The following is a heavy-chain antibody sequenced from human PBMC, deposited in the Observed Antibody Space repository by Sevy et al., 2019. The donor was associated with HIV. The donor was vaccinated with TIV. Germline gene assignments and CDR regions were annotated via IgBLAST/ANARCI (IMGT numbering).Heavy chain of an antibody. V-gene: IGHV1-24*01. CDR3: ATDHRITGTTFGY. CDR2: FDPEDGET. J-gene: IGHJ4*02. CDR1: GYTLTELS. D-gene: IGHD1-7*01. Sequence: ASVKVSCKVSGYTLTELSMHWVRQAPGKGLEWMGGFDPEDGETIYAQKFQGRVTMTEETSTDTAYMELSSLRSEDTAVYYCATDHRITGTTFGYWGQGTLVTISS.